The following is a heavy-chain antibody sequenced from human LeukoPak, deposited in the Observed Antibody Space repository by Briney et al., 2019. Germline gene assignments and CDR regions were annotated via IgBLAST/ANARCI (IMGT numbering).Heavy chain of an antibody. CDR3: AKALSLDYYDSSGGDAFDI. J-gene: IGHJ3*02. CDR2: ISGSGGST. CDR1: GFTFSSYG. Sequence: GGSLRLSCAASGFTFSSYGMSWVRQAPGKGLEWVSAISGSGGSTYYADSVKGRFTISRDNSKNTLYLQMNSLRAEDTAVYYCAKALSLDYYDSSGGDAFDIWGQGTMVTVSS. V-gene: IGHV3-23*01. D-gene: IGHD3-22*01.